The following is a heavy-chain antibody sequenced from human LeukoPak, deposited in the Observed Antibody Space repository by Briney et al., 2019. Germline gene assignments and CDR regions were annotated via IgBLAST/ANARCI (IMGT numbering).Heavy chain of an antibody. J-gene: IGHJ4*02. D-gene: IGHD6-19*01. CDR2: IYSGGST. CDR3: AKPIFSQAVAGTYFDY. Sequence: PGGSLRLSCAASGFTVSSNYMSWVRQAPGKGLEWVSVIYSGGSTYYADSVKGRFTISRDNSKNTLYLQMNSLRAEDTAVYYCAKPIFSQAVAGTYFDYWGQGTLVTVSS. V-gene: IGHV3-53*05. CDR1: GFTVSSNY.